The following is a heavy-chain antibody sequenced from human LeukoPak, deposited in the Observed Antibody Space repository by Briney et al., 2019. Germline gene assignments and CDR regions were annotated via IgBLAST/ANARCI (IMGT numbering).Heavy chain of an antibody. CDR3: ARESVYCSGTSCPFDY. J-gene: IGHJ4*02. Sequence: GGSLRLSCAASRFTFSSYAMHWVGQAPGKGLEGVAVISYDGSNKYYADSVKGRFTISRDSAKNTLYLQMNSLRAEDTAVYYCARESVYCSGTSCPFDYWGQGTLVTVSS. CDR1: RFTFSSYA. CDR2: ISYDGSNK. D-gene: IGHD2-2*01. V-gene: IGHV3-30-3*01.